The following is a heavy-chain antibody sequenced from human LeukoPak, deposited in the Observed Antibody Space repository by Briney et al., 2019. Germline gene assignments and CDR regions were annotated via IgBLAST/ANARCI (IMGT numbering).Heavy chain of an antibody. V-gene: IGHV4-34*01. D-gene: IGHD4-17*01. CDR1: GFTFSSYW. J-gene: IGHJ2*01. Sequence: GSLRLSCAASGFTFSSYWMSWVRQPPGKGLEWIGEINHSGSTNYNPSLKSRVTISVDTSKNQFSLKLSSVTAADTAVYYCARECGDSKNWYFDLWGRGTLVTVSS. CDR2: INHSGST. CDR3: ARECGDSKNWYFDL.